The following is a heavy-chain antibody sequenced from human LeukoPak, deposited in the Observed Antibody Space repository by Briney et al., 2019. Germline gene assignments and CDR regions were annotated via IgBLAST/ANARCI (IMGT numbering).Heavy chain of an antibody. J-gene: IGHJ4*02. CDR2: MWYDESHK. V-gene: IGHV3-33*01. CDR3: ARDGRNYDFNLDY. D-gene: IGHD1-7*01. Sequence: PGRSLRLSCAASGFTFSSYGMHWVRQAPGKGLEWVAVMWYDESHKYYADSVKGRFTISRDNSKSTLYLQMNSLRAEDTAVYFRARDGRNYDFNLDYWGQGTLVTVSS. CDR1: GFTFSSYG.